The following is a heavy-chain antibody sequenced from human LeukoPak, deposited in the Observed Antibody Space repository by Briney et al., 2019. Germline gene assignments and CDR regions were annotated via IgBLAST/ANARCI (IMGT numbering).Heavy chain of an antibody. D-gene: IGHD1-26*01. J-gene: IGHJ4*02. CDR2: ISGSGGST. Sequence: PGGSLRLSCAVSGFTFSSYGMSWVRQAPGKGLEWVSAISGSGGSTYYADSVKGRFTISRDNSKNTAYLQMNSLRSEDTAVYYCAKRSGINYGFFDSWGQGTLVTVSS. CDR1: GFTFSSYG. CDR3: AKRSGINYGFFDS. V-gene: IGHV3-23*01.